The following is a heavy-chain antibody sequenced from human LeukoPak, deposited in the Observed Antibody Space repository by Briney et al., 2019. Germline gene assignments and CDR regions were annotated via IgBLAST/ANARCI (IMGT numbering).Heavy chain of an antibody. CDR3: ARGDGAYSPFYFDY. Sequence: VASVKDSCKASGYTFTGDYMHWVRQAPGQGLKWMGWINSNSGGTNYAQKFQGRVTMTRDTSISTAYMELSRLTSDDTAVYYCARGDGAYSPFYFDYWGLGTLVTVSS. CDR1: GYTFTGDY. D-gene: IGHD4-17*01. V-gene: IGHV1-2*02. J-gene: IGHJ4*02. CDR2: INSNSGGT.